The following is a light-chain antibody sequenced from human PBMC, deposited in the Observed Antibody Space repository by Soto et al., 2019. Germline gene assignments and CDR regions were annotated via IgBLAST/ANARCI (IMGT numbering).Light chain of an antibody. V-gene: IGLV1-44*01. CDR3: AAWDDSPNGQV. CDR1: SSNIGSNI. Sequence: QLVLTQPPSASGTPGQRVTISCSGSSSNIGSNIVNWYQQLPGTAPKLLIYSNNQRPSEVPDRFSGSKSGTSASLAISGLQSEDEADYYCAAWDDSPNGQVFGTGTKLTVL. J-gene: IGLJ1*01. CDR2: SNN.